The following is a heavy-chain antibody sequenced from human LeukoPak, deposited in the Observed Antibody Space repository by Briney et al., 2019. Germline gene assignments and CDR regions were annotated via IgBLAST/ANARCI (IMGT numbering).Heavy chain of an antibody. Sequence: PGGSLRLSCAASGLTFRNYAMSWVRQAPGKGLEWVSAISGSGGSTYYADSVKGRFTISRDNSKNTLYLQMNSLRAEDTAVYYCAKDSAPIYSSSWYRYFDYWGQGTLVTVSS. CDR2: ISGSGGST. V-gene: IGHV3-23*01. CDR3: AKDSAPIYSSSWYRYFDY. J-gene: IGHJ4*02. CDR1: GLTFRNYA. D-gene: IGHD6-13*01.